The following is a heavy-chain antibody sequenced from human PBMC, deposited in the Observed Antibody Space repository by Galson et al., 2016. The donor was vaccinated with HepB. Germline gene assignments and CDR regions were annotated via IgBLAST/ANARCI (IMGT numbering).Heavy chain of an antibody. Sequence: SLRLSCAASGFSFSNYAMSWVRQAPGKGLEWVSGISDSGGNTYFADSVKGRFTISRDNSRNTLYLQMNSLRVEVTAVYYCAKGTTLQVHFGYFDHWGQGTLVTVSS. CDR3: AKGTTLQVHFGYFDH. CDR1: GFSFSNYA. J-gene: IGHJ4*02. D-gene: IGHD1/OR15-1a*01. V-gene: IGHV3-23*01. CDR2: ISDSGGNT.